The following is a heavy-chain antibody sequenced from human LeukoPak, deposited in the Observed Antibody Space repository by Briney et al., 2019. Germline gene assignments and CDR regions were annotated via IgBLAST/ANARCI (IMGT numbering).Heavy chain of an antibody. CDR2: ISSSGGTI. Sequence: GGSLRLSCAASGFTFTNYNMNWVRQAPGKGLEWVSYISSSGGTIYYANSVKGRFTISRDNSKNMVFLQMGSLRAEDMAVYYCARARRDCSGGTCFSYYFDNWGQGTLVTVSP. V-gene: IGHV3-48*01. D-gene: IGHD2-15*01. J-gene: IGHJ4*02. CDR1: GFTFTNYN. CDR3: ARARRDCSGGTCFSYYFDN.